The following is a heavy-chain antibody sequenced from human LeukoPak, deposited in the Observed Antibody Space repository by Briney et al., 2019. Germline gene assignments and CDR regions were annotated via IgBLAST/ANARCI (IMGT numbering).Heavy chain of an antibody. D-gene: IGHD3-3*01. J-gene: IGHJ4*02. CDR3: ARVHTIFGVVIGY. CDR1: GYTFTGYY. V-gene: IGHV1-2*02. Sequence: ASVKVSCKASGYTFTGYYMRWVRQAPGQGLEWMGWINPNSGGTNYAQKFQGRVTMTRDTSISTAYMELSRLRSDDTAVYYCARVHTIFGVVIGYWGQGTLVTVSS. CDR2: INPNSGGT.